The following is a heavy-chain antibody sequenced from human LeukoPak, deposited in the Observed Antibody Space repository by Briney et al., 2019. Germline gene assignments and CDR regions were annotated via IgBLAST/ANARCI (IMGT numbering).Heavy chain of an antibody. V-gene: IGHV4-30-4*08. CDR2: IYYSGST. CDR1: GGSISSGGYY. D-gene: IGHD4-17*01. J-gene: IGHJ6*02. CDR3: AGWPRRMTTAEGYYYYGMDV. Sequence: PSETLSLTCTVSGGSISSGGYYWSWIRQPPGKGLEWIGYIYYSGSTYYNPSLKSRVTISVDTSKNQFSLKLSSVTAADTAVYYCAGWPRRMTTAEGYYYYGMDVWGQGTTVTVSS.